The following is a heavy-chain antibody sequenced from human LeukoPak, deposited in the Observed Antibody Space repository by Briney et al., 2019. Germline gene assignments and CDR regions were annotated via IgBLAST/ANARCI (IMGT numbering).Heavy chain of an antibody. CDR1: GGSISSSSYY. Sequence: SETLSLTCTVSGGSISSSSYYWGWIRQPPGKGLEWIGSIYYSGSTYYNPSLKSRVTISVDTSKNQFSLKLSSVTAADTAVYYCARGGYDFDIWGQGTMVTVSS. CDR3: ARGGYDFDI. CDR2: IYYSGST. J-gene: IGHJ3*02. V-gene: IGHV4-39*07. D-gene: IGHD5-18*01.